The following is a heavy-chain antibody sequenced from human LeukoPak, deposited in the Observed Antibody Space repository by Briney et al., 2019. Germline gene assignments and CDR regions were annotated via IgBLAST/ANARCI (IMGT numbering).Heavy chain of an antibody. CDR1: GYTFTGYY. Sequence: ASVKVSCRASGYTFTGYYMLWVRQAPGQGLEWMGWITPHSGGTHYAQKFQGSVTMTRDTSISTAYMELSRLRSDDTAVYYCARDYNFDYYGSGHAGYYYGMDVWGQGTTVTVSS. J-gene: IGHJ6*02. CDR2: ITPHSGGT. CDR3: ARDYNFDYYGSGHAGYYYGMDV. D-gene: IGHD3-10*01. V-gene: IGHV1-2*02.